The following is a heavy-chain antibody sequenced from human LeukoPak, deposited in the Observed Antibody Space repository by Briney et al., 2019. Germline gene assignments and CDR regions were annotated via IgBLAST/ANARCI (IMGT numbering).Heavy chain of an antibody. CDR3: ARRGDGYNVDY. V-gene: IGHV4-34*01. D-gene: IGHD5-24*01. CDR1: GGSFSGYY. J-gene: IGHJ4*02. Sequence: SETLSLTCAVYGGSFSGYYWSWTRQPPGEGLEWIGSIYHSGSTYYNPSLKTRVTISVDTSKNQFFLKLYSVTAADTAVYYCARRGDGYNVDYWGQGILVTVSS. CDR2: IYHSGST.